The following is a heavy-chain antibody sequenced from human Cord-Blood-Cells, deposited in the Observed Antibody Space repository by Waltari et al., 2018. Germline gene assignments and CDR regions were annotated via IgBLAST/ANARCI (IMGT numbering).Heavy chain of an antibody. V-gene: IGHV3-7*01. CDR2: IKQDGSEK. CDR1: GFTFISYC. J-gene: IGHJ4*02. D-gene: IGHD6-13*01. CDR3: AREGEYSGSSWT. Sequence: EVQLVESGGGLVQPGGSLRLSCAASGFTFISYCMSWVRQAPGKGLEWVANIKQDGSEKYYVDSVKGRFTISRDNAKNSLYLQMNSLRAEDTAVYYCAREGEYSGSSWTWGQGTLVTVSS.